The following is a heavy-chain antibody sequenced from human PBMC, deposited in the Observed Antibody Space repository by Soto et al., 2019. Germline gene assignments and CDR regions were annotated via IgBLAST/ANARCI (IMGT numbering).Heavy chain of an antibody. CDR2: ISYDGSNK. CDR3: AKEGGYYGSGSYSVGENYYGMDV. V-gene: IGHV3-30*18. D-gene: IGHD3-10*01. CDR1: GFTFSSYG. Sequence: QVQLVESGGGVVQTGRSLRLSCAASGFTFSSYGMHWVRQAPGKGLEWVAVISYDGSNKYYADSVKGRFTISRDNSKNTLYLQVNSLRAEDTAVYYCAKEGGYYGSGSYSVGENYYGMDVWGQGTTVTVSS. J-gene: IGHJ6*02.